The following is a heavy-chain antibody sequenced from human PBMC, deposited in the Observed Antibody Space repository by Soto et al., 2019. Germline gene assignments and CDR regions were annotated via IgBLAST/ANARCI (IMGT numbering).Heavy chain of an antibody. Sequence: GGSLRLSCAASGFTFSSYGMHWVRQAPGKGLEWVAVIWYDGSNKYYADSVKGRFTISRDNSKNTLYLQMNSLRAEDTAVYYCARGAYGDYEGGAFDIWGQGTMVTVSS. J-gene: IGHJ3*02. V-gene: IGHV3-33*01. CDR3: ARGAYGDYEGGAFDI. CDR2: IWYDGSNK. D-gene: IGHD4-17*01. CDR1: GFTFSSYG.